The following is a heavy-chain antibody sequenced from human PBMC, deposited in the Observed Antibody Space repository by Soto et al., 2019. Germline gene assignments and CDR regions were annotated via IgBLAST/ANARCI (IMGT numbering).Heavy chain of an antibody. J-gene: IGHJ3*02. Sequence: VQLLESGGGWVQPGGSLRLSCAASGFTFSLYSMTWVRQAPGKGLEWVSSIKAGGDRTYYADSVKGRFTISRDNSKNTHYLLMSSLRAEDTALYYCASSSYYDAFDMWGQGTKVTVSS. D-gene: IGHD6-13*01. V-gene: IGHV3-23*01. CDR3: ASSSYYDAFDM. CDR1: GFTFSLYS. CDR2: IKAGGDRT.